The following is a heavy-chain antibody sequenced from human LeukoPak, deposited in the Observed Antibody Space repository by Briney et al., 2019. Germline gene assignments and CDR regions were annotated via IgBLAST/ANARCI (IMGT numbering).Heavy chain of an antibody. J-gene: IGHJ4*02. CDR2: INPNSGGT. Sequence: ASVKVSCKASGYTFTGYYMHWVRQAPGQGLEWMGRINPNSGGTNYAQKFQGRVTMTRDTSISTAYMELSRLRSDDTAVYYCASLINYYDSSGYYYHYWGQGTLVTVSS. V-gene: IGHV1-2*06. CDR1: GYTFTGYY. CDR3: ASLINYYDSSGYYYHY. D-gene: IGHD3-22*01.